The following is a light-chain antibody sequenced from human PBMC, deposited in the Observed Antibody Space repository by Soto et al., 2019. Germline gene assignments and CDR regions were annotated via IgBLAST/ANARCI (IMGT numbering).Light chain of an antibody. CDR2: AAS. CDR1: QSISCH. J-gene: IGKJ4*01. CDR3: HQNYCSPLT. V-gene: IGKV1-39*01. Sequence: DSQMPQSPSSLSASVGDRVTITCLASQSISCHLNLYQQNPGKAPKHLIYAASSLQSGVPSRFSGSGSGTDFTLTISSLQPEDFASYYCHQNYCSPLTCGGGTKVEIK.